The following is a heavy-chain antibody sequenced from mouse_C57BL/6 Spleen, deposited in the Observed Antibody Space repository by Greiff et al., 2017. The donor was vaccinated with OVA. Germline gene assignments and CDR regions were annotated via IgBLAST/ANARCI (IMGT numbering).Heavy chain of an antibody. CDR2: IWWDDDK. J-gene: IGHJ2*01. Sequence: QVTLKVSGPGILQPSQTLSLTCSFSGFSLSTFGMGVGWIRQPPGQGLVWLAHIWWDDDKYYNPAMKSRLTISKDTSKNQVYLKIANVNTADTATYYCARAQFITTVFDYWGKGTTLTVSS. D-gene: IGHD1-1*01. CDR3: ARAQFITTVFDY. V-gene: IGHV8-8*01. CDR1: GFSLSTFGMG.